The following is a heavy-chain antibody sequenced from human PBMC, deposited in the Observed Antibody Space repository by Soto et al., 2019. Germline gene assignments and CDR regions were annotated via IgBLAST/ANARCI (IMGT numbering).Heavy chain of an antibody. J-gene: IGHJ5*01. CDR1: GVSIHNSHSF. V-gene: IGHV4-39*01. Sequence: SETLSLTCAVSGVSIHNSHSFWGWIRQPPWKGLEFIGSVYYSGGANYNPSLKSRVTVSIDTSNNQFSLRVNSVTAADTAVYYCGRVVEGATRHTDFDSWGQGXLVTVYS. CDR3: GRVVEGATRHTDFDS. D-gene: IGHD2-15*01. CDR2: VYYSGGA.